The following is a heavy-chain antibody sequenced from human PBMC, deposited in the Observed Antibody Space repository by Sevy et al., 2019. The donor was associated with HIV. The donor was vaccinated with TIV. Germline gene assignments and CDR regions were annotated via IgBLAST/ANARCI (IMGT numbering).Heavy chain of an antibody. CDR1: GFTFTSSA. CDR3: AADTRLYGMDV. J-gene: IGHJ6*02. V-gene: IGHV1-58*01. CDR2: IVVGSGNT. Sequence: ASVKVTSKASGFTFTSSAVQWVRQARGQRLEWIGCIVVGSGNTNYAQKFQERVTITRDMSTSTAYMELSSLRSEDTAVYYCAADTRLYGMDVWGQGTTVTVSS.